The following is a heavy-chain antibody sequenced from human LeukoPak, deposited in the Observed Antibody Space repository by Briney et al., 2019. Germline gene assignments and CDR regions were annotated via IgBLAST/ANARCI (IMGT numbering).Heavy chain of an antibody. CDR1: GGSFSGYY. Sequence: PSETPSLTCAVYGGSFSGYYWSWIRQPPGKGLEWIGEINHSGSTNYNPSLKSRVTISVDTSKNQFSLKLSSVTAADTAVYYCAREIGGSSRTTYYYYMDVWGKGTTVTVSS. J-gene: IGHJ6*03. V-gene: IGHV4-34*01. CDR3: AREIGGSSRTTYYYYMDV. CDR2: INHSGST. D-gene: IGHD6-6*01.